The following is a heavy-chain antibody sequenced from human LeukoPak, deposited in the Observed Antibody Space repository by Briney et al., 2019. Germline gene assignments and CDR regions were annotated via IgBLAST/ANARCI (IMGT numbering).Heavy chain of an antibody. CDR3: AKDLPGIAAAGNHVTGY. CDR1: GFTFSSYA. D-gene: IGHD6-13*01. CDR2: ISGSGGST. J-gene: IGHJ4*02. Sequence: PGGSLRLSCAASGFTFSSYAMSWVRQAPGKGLEWVSAISGSGGSTYYADSVKGRFTISRDNSKNTLYLQMNSLRAEDTAVYYCAKDLPGIAAAGNHVTGYWGQGTLVTVSS. V-gene: IGHV3-23*01.